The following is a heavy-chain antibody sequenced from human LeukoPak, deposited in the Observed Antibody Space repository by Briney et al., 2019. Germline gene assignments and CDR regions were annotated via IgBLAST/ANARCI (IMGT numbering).Heavy chain of an antibody. V-gene: IGHV3-23*01. CDR1: GFPFSSYP. D-gene: IGHD4-17*01. CDR2: ISGSGVST. Sequence: GGPLRLFCAASGFPFSSYPLSWARRAPGRGLAWVPLISGSGVSTYCADSVKGRFTISRDNSKNTLYLQMNSLRAEDTAVYYCAKVFRSGDLFVSDYWGQGTLVTVSS. CDR3: AKVFRSGDLFVSDY. J-gene: IGHJ4*02.